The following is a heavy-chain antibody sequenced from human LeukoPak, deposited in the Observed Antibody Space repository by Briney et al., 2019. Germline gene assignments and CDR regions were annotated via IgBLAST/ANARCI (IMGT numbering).Heavy chain of an antibody. CDR1: GYTFTGYY. V-gene: IGHV1-2*02. J-gene: IGHJ6*02. CDR3: ARVRGVIITNYYYGMDV. Sequence: GASVKVSCKASGYTFTGYYMHWVRQAPGQGLEWMGWINPSSGGTNYAQKFQGRVAMTRDTSISTAYMELSRLRSDDTAVYYCARVRGVIITNYYYGMDVWGQGTTVTVSS. CDR2: INPSSGGT. D-gene: IGHD3-10*01.